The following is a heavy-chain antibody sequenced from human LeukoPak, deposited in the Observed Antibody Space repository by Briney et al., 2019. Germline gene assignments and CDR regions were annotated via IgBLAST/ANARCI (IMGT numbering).Heavy chain of an antibody. D-gene: IGHD4-11*01. CDR2: ISYDGRDK. Sequence: GGSLRLFCAASGFSFGDYAMHWVRQAPGKGLEWVALISYDGRDKYYADSVKGRFTISRDNSKNTLYLQMNSLRADDTALYYCAKVATSTRYYYYAMDVWGQGTTVTVSS. J-gene: IGHJ6*02. CDR1: GFSFGDYA. V-gene: IGHV3-30*04. CDR3: AKVATSTRYYYYAMDV.